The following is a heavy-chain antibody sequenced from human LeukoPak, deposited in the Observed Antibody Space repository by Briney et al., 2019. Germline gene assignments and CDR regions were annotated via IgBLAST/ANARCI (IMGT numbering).Heavy chain of an antibody. V-gene: IGHV4-59*12. CDR2: IYYRGST. Sequence: SETLSLTCTVSGGSMSNYYWSWIRQPPGKGLDWIGYIYYRGSTNYNPSLKSRVTISVDTSKNQFSLKLSSVTAADTAVYYCARGALAAAGYYYYYGMDVWGQGTTVTVSS. J-gene: IGHJ6*02. D-gene: IGHD6-13*01. CDR1: GGSMSNYY. CDR3: ARGALAAAGYYYYYGMDV.